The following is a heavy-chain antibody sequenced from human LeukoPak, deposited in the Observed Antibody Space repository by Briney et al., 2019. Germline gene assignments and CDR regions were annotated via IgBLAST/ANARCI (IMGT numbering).Heavy chain of an antibody. V-gene: IGHV3-23*01. CDR3: AAQTIFGVVVDY. J-gene: IGHJ4*02. CDR1: GFTFTSYA. D-gene: IGHD3-3*01. Sequence: GGSLRLSCAASGFTFTSYAMSWVSQDPGNGLEWVSAISGSGGSTYYADSVKGRLPISRDNCKNTLYLQMNSLRAEDTAVYYCAAQTIFGVVVDYCGQGTLVTVSS. CDR2: ISGSGGST.